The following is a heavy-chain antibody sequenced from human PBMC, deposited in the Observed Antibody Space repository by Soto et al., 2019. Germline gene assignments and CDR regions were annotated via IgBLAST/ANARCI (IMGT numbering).Heavy chain of an antibody. CDR2: ISYDGSNK. J-gene: IGHJ6*02. CDR3: ARGSPEDV. V-gene: IGHV3-30-3*01. CDR1: GFTFSSYA. D-gene: IGHD1-26*01. Sequence: PGGSLRLSCAASGFTFSSYAMHWVRQAPGKGLEWVAVISYDGSNKYYADSVKGRFTISRDNSKNTLYLQMNSLRAEDTAVYYCARGSPEDVWGQGTTVTVSS.